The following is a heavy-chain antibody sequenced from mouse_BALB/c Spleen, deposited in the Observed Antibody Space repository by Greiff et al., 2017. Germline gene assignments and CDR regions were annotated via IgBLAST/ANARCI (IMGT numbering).Heavy chain of an antibody. Sequence: QVQLKQPGAELVKPGAPVKLSCKASGYTFTSYWMNWVKQRPGRGLEWIGRIDPSDSETHYNQKFKDKATLTVDKSSSTAYIQLSSLTSEDSAVYYCARPGGYDVLYAMDYWGQGTSVTVSS. V-gene: IGHV1-69*02. CDR1: GYTFTSYW. CDR2: IDPSDSET. J-gene: IGHJ4*01. D-gene: IGHD2-2*01. CDR3: ARPGGYDVLYAMDY.